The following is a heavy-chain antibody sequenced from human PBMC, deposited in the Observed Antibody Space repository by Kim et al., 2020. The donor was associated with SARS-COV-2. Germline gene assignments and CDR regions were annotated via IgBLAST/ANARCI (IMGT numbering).Heavy chain of an antibody. V-gene: IGHV3-21*01. Sequence: ADSVKGRITISRDNAKNSLYLQMNSLRAEDTAVYYCASPLRFGEFSPFDYWGQGTLVTVSS. D-gene: IGHD3-10*01. J-gene: IGHJ4*02. CDR3: ASPLRFGEFSPFDY.